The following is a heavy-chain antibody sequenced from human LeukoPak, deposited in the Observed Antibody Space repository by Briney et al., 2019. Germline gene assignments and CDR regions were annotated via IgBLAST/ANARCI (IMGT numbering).Heavy chain of an antibody. Sequence: SETLSLTCAIYGGSFSGYYWSWIRQPPGKGLEWIGEINHSGSTNYNPSLKSRVTISVDTSKNQFSLKLSSVTAADTAVYYCARERVAPLLGIDYWGQGTLVTVSS. CDR2: INHSGST. D-gene: IGHD3-3*01. V-gene: IGHV4-34*01. CDR3: ARERVAPLLGIDY. CDR1: GGSFSGYY. J-gene: IGHJ4*02.